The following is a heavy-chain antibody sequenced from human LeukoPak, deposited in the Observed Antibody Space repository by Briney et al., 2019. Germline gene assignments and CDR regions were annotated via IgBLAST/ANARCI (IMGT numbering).Heavy chain of an antibody. V-gene: IGHV4-59*01. Sequence: PSETLSLTCAVYGGSFSGYYWSWIRQPPGKGLEWIGYIYYNGITDCNPSLKSRITISVDTSKNQFSLKLSSVTAADTAVYYCARYYFDSSIHAFDIWGQGTMVTVSS. CDR3: ARYYFDSSIHAFDI. D-gene: IGHD3-22*01. CDR2: IYYNGIT. J-gene: IGHJ3*02. CDR1: GGSFSGYY.